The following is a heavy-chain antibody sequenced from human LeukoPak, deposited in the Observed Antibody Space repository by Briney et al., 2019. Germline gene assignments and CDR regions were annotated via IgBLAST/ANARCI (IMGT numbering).Heavy chain of an antibody. D-gene: IGHD1-1*01. Sequence: GGSLRLSCAASGFTFSSYAMSWVRQAPGKGLEWVSSISSSSSYIYYADSVKGRFTISRDNAKNSLYLQMNSLRAEGTAVYYCAREATGTTGSWFDPWSQGTLVTVSS. CDR2: ISSSSSYI. CDR3: AREATGTTGSWFDP. J-gene: IGHJ5*02. V-gene: IGHV3-21*01. CDR1: GFTFSSYA.